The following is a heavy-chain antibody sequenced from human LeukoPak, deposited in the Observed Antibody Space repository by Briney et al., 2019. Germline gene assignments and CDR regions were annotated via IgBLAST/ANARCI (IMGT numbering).Heavy chain of an antibody. D-gene: IGHD3-22*01. CDR1: GGSISSSSYY. J-gene: IGHJ4*02. CDR3: ASAFPWDYYDSSGFLS. V-gene: IGHV4-39*01. CDR2: IYYGGST. Sequence: SETLSLTCTVSGGSISSSSYYWGWIRQPPGKGLEWIGSIYYGGSTYYNPSLKSRVTISVDTSKNQFSLKLSSVTAADTAVYYCASAFPWDYYDSSGFLSWGQGTLVTVSS.